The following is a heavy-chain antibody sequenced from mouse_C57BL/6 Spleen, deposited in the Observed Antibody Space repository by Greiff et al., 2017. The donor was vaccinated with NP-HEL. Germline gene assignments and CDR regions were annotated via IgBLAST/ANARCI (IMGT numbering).Heavy chain of an antibody. CDR2: INPSNGGT. D-gene: IGHD2-3*01. CDR1: GYTFTSYW. CDR3: ARGNDGYYPRYYAMDD. J-gene: IGHJ4*01. V-gene: IGHV1-53*01. Sequence: QVQLQQPGTELVKPGASVKLSCKASGYTFTSYWMHWVKQRPGQGLEWIGNINPSNGGTNYNEKFKSKATLTVDKSSSTASMQLSSLTSEDSAVYYCARGNDGYYPRYYAMDDWGQGTSVTVSS.